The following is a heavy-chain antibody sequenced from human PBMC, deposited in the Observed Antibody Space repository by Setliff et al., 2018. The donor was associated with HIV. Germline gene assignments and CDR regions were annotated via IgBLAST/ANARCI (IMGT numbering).Heavy chain of an antibody. V-gene: IGHV4-4*07. CDR3: ARDRHSSGLGSYGP. CDR1: GGSFSDYY. D-gene: IGHD3-10*01. J-gene: IGHJ5*02. Sequence: PSETLSLTCTVSGGSFSDYYRSWIRQPPGKGLEWIGRIYTSGSTNYNPSLKSRVTMSVDTSKNQFSLKLSSVTAADTAVYYCARDRHSSGLGSYGPWGPGILVTVSS. CDR2: IYTSGST.